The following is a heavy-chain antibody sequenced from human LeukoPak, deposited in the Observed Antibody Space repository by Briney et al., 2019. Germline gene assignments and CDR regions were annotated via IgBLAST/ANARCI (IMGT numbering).Heavy chain of an antibody. CDR3: ARDLPTRPLPDY. CDR1: GFTFSSYA. J-gene: IGHJ4*02. CDR2: ISYDGSNK. V-gene: IGHV3-30-3*01. Sequence: GGSLRLSCAASGFTFSSYAMHWVRQAPGKGLEWVAVISYDGSNKYYADSVKGRFTISRDNSKNTLYLQMNSLRAGDTAVYYCARDLPTRPLPDYWGQGTLVTVSS. D-gene: IGHD5-12*01.